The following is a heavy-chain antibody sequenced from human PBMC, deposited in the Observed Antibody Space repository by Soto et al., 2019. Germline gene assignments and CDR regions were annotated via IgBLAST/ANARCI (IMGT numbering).Heavy chain of an antibody. D-gene: IGHD3-3*01. Sequence: SETLSLTCTVSGGSISSGGYYWSWIRQHPGKGLEWIGYIYYSGSTYYNPSLKSQVTISVDTSKNQFSLRLSSVTAADTAVYYCERVPSRLDYDFWSGYYGRYGMDVWGQGTTVTVSS. V-gene: IGHV4-31*01. CDR3: ERVPSRLDYDFWSGYYGRYGMDV. CDR1: GGSISSGGYY. CDR2: IYYSGST. J-gene: IGHJ6*02.